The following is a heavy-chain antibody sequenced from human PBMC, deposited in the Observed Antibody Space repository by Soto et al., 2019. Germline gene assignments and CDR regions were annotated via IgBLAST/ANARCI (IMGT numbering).Heavy chain of an antibody. CDR3: ARVYCSSTSYCYYYYGMDV. J-gene: IGHJ6*02. Sequence: ASVKVSCKASGYTFTSYGISWVRQAPGQGLEWMGWISAYNGNTNYAQKLQGSVTVTTDTSTSTAYMELRSLRSDDTAVYYCARVYCSSTSYCYYYYGMDVWGQGTTVTVSS. D-gene: IGHD2-2*01. CDR2: ISAYNGNT. CDR1: GYTFTSYG. V-gene: IGHV1-18*04.